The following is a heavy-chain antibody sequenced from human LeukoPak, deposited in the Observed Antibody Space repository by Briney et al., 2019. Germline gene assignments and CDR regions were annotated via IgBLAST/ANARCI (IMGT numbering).Heavy chain of an antibody. D-gene: IGHD3-22*01. V-gene: IGHV1-2*02. CDR3: ARDKEYYDSSGYQYYYYMDV. Sequence: GASVKVSCKASGYTFTGDYMHWVRQAPGQGLEWMGWINPNSGGTNYAQKFQGRVTMTRDTSISTAYMELSRLRSDDTAVYYCARDKEYYDSSGYQYYYYMDVWGKGTTVTVSS. CDR1: GYTFTGDY. J-gene: IGHJ6*03. CDR2: INPNSGGT.